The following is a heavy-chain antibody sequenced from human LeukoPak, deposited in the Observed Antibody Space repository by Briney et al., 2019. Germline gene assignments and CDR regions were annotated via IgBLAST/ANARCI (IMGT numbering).Heavy chain of an antibody. CDR1: GDSVSCNSAA. CDR3: ARARDYGDISFDY. V-gene: IGHV6-1*01. Sequence: SQTLSLTCAISGDSVSCNSAAWNWIRQSPSRGLEWLGRTYYKSKWYNNYAVSVKSRLSINPDTSKNQFSLQLNSVTPEDTAVYFCARARDYGDISFDYWGQGTLVTVSS. D-gene: IGHD4-17*01. J-gene: IGHJ4*02. CDR2: TYYKSKWYN.